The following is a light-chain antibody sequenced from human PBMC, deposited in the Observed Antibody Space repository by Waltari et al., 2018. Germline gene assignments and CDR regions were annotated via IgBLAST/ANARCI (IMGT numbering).Light chain of an antibody. CDR2: DVS. Sequence: QSALTQPASVSGSPGQSITISCPGTSSDVGGYNYVSWYQQHPGKAPKLMIYDVSNRPPGVSNRFSGSKSGNTASLTISGLQAEDEADYYCSSYTSSSTLFGGGTKLTVL. CDR3: SSYTSSSTL. V-gene: IGLV2-14*03. J-gene: IGLJ2*01. CDR1: SSDVGGYNY.